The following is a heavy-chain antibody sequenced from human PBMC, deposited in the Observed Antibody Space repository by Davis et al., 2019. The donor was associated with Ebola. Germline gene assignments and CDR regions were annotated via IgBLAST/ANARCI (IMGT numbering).Heavy chain of an antibody. CDR2: IKQDGSEK. J-gene: IGHJ4*02. CDR3: VVTVTPIGGSFDY. V-gene: IGHV3-7*01. Sequence: GESLKISCAASGFTFRSYWMSWVRQAPGKGLEWVANIKQDGSEKYYIDSVKGRFTISRDNSKNTLYLQMNSLRAEDTAVYYCVVTVTPIGGSFDYWGQGTLVTVSS. CDR1: GFTFRSYW. D-gene: IGHD4-17*01.